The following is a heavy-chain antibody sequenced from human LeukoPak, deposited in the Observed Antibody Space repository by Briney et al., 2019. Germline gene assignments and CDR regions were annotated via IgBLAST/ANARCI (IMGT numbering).Heavy chain of an antibody. Sequence: SGTLSLTCAVYGGSFSGYYWSWIRQPPGKGLEWIGEINHSGSTNYNPSLKSRVTISVDTSKNQFSLKLSSVTAADTAVYYCARAVYDSSGYYLSHYFDYWGQGTLVTVSS. CDR1: GGSFSGYY. J-gene: IGHJ4*02. CDR3: ARAVYDSSGYYLSHYFDY. V-gene: IGHV4-34*01. CDR2: INHSGST. D-gene: IGHD3-22*01.